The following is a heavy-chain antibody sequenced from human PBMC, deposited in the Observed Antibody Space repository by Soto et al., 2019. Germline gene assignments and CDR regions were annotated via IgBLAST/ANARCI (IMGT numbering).Heavy chain of an antibody. CDR1: GGSFSGYY. CDR3: ARGGGSYSVVNY. J-gene: IGHJ4*02. V-gene: IGHV4-34*01. D-gene: IGHD1-26*01. Sequence: QVQLQQWGAGLLKPSETLSLTCAVYGGSFSGYYWSWIRQPPGKGLEWIGEINHSGSTNYNPSLKSRVTIPVDTSKNQFSLKLSSVTAADTAVYYCARGGGSYSVVNYWGQGTLVTVSS. CDR2: INHSGST.